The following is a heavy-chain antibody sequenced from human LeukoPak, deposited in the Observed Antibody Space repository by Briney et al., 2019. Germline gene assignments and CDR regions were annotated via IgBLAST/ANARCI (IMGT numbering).Heavy chain of an antibody. V-gene: IGHV4-39*07. J-gene: IGHJ5*02. CDR1: GGSITTSSYY. D-gene: IGHD6-13*01. CDR3: ARKEGGQLVNTRRWFDP. Sequence: SETLSLTCTVSGGSITTSSYYWGWVRQPPGKGLEWIGEINHSGGTNYNPSLKSRVTISVDTSKNQFSLKLRSVTAADTAVYYCARKEGGQLVNTRRWFDPWGQGTLVTVSS. CDR2: INHSGGT.